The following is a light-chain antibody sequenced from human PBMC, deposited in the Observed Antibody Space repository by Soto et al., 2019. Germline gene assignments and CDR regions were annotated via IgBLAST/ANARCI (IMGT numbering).Light chain of an antibody. J-gene: IGKJ2*01. CDR3: QQYANSPFT. CDR1: QRVSSNY. Sequence: EIVLTQSPGTLSLSPGERATLSCRASQRVSSNYLAWYQQKPGQAPRLLIYGTSSRATGIPDRFSGSGSGTDFTLTISRLEPEDFAVYYCQQYANSPFTFGQGTKLEIK. CDR2: GTS. V-gene: IGKV3-20*01.